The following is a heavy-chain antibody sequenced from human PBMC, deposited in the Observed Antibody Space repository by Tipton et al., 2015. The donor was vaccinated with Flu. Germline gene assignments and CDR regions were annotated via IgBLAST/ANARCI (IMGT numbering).Heavy chain of an antibody. CDR1: DCSITSGYF. Sequence: TLSLTCTVSDCSITSGYFWGWIRQPPGKGLEWIGCISHSGRTYYNPSLKSRVTISLDTAKNQFSQRLTSVTAADTAVYYCARSTYYYGSGSSDYWGQGTLVTVSS. D-gene: IGHD3-10*01. CDR3: ARSTYYYGSGSSDY. V-gene: IGHV4-38-2*02. CDR2: ISHSGRT. J-gene: IGHJ4*02.